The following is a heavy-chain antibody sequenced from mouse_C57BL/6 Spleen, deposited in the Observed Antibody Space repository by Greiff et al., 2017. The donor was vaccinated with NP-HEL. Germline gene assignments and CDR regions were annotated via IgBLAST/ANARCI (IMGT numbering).Heavy chain of an antibody. CDR2: INPNYGTT. CDR1: GYTFTDYK. Sequence: EVQLQQPGPELVKPGASVKISCKASGYTFTDYKMNWVKQSNGKSLEWIGVINPNYGTTSYNQKFKGKATLTVDKSSSTAYMQLTSLTSEDSAVYYCTTGPDGFDYWGQGTTLTVSS. J-gene: IGHJ2*01. D-gene: IGHD1-1*01. V-gene: IGHV1-39*01. CDR3: TTGPDGFDY.